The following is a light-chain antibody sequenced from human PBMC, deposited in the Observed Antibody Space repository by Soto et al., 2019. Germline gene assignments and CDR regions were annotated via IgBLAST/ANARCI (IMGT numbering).Light chain of an antibody. V-gene: IGKV3-15*01. J-gene: IGKJ2*01. Sequence: EIVMTQSPATLSVSPGERATLSCRASQSVSSNLAWYQQKPGQAPRLLIYGASTRATGIPARFSGSGSGTEFTLTISSLQSADFALYYCQQYNNWPPVTFGQGTKADIK. CDR1: QSVSSN. CDR2: GAS. CDR3: QQYNNWPPVT.